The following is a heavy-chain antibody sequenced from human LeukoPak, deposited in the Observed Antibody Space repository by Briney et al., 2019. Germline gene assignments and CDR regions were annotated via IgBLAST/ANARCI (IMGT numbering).Heavy chain of an antibody. J-gene: IGHJ6*04. CDR3: AELGITMIGGV. CDR2: LSGSDGSA. Sequence: PGGSLRLSCAASGFTFSSYSMNWVRQAPGKGLEWVSTLSGSDGSAYYADSVKGRFTISRDNAKNSLYLQMNSLRAEDTAVYYCAELGITMIGGVWGKGTTVTISS. CDR1: GFTFSSYS. V-gene: IGHV3-21*01. D-gene: IGHD3-10*02.